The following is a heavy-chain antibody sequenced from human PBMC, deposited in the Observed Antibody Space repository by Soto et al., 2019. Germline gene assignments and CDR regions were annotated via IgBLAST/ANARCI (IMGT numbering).Heavy chain of an antibody. CDR3: AYRALYSGSYWDGGYFDS. J-gene: IGHJ4*02. V-gene: IGHV2-5*02. CDR1: GFSLHTSQVG. Sequence: QITLRESGPTRVRPTQTLSLTCTFSGFSLHTSQVGVGWIRQPPGKALEWLALIYWDDDKRYSPSLKSRLSITKDTSENQVVLIMTNMDPVDTATYYCAYRALYSGSYWDGGYFDSWSQGALITVSS. D-gene: IGHD1-26*01. CDR2: IYWDDDK.